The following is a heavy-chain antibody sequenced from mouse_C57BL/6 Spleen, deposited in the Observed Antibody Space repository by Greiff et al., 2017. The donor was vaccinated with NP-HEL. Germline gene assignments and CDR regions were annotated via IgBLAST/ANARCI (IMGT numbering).Heavy chain of an antibody. D-gene: IGHD1-1*01. Sequence: VQLQQSGPELVKPGASVKISCKASGYAFSSSWMNWVKQRPGKGLEWIGRIYPGDGDTNYNGKFKGKATLTADKSSSTAYMQLSSLTSEDSAVYLCARSITTVVDWYFDVWGTGTTVTVSS. CDR2: IYPGDGDT. CDR1: GYAFSSSW. J-gene: IGHJ1*03. V-gene: IGHV1-82*01. CDR3: ARSITTVVDWYFDV.